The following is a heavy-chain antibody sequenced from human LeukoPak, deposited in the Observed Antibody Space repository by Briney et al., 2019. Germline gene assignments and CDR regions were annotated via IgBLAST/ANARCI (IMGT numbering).Heavy chain of an antibody. CDR3: AREVRGYSYGLPYFDY. CDR1: GFTFSSYW. CDR2: IKQDGSEK. Sequence: PGGSLRLSCAASGFTFSSYWMSWVRQAPGKGLEWVANIKQDGSEKYYVDSVKGRFTISRDNAKNSLYLQMNSLRAEDTAVYYCAREVRGYSYGLPYFDYWGQGTLVTVSS. V-gene: IGHV3-7*01. J-gene: IGHJ4*02. D-gene: IGHD5-18*01.